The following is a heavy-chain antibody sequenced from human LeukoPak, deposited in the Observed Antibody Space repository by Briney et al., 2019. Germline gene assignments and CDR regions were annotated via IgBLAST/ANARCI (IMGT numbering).Heavy chain of an antibody. Sequence: ASVRVSCKASGDTFTAYYMHWVRQAPGQGLEWMGWINPNSGGTNYAQKFQGRVTMTRDTSISTAYMELSRLRSDDTAVYYCASVYGSGSYPDYWGQGTLVTVSS. CDR2: INPNSGGT. CDR3: ASVYGSGSYPDY. CDR1: GDTFTAYY. D-gene: IGHD3-10*01. J-gene: IGHJ4*02. V-gene: IGHV1-2*02.